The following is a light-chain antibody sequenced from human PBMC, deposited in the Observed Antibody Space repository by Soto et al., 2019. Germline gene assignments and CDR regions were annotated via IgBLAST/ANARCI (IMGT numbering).Light chain of an antibody. CDR3: QQYNNWPKT. CDR1: QSVSNSY. CDR2: AAS. J-gene: IGKJ2*01. V-gene: IGKV3-20*01. Sequence: EIVLTQSPGTLSLSPGERATLSCRASQSVSNSYLAWYQQKPGQAPRLLIYAASTRATGIPERFSGSGSGTDFTLTISSLKSEDFAVYYFQQYNNWPKTFGQGTKVDIK.